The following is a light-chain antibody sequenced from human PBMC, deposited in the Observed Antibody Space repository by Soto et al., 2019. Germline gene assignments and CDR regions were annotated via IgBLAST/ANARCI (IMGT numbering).Light chain of an antibody. Sequence: DIQLTQSPSSLSASVGDRVTITCRASQDIENYLAWYRQRPGKVPELLIYGATTLQPGVPSRFSGSGSGTDFTLTISSLQPEDVATYYCQNCKSAVFTFGPGTKVDTK. J-gene: IGKJ3*01. CDR1: QDIENY. CDR2: GAT. V-gene: IGKV1-27*01. CDR3: QNCKSAVFT.